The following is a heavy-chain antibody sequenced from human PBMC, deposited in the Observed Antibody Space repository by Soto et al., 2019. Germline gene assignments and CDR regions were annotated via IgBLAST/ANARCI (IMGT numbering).Heavy chain of an antibody. V-gene: IGHV1-2*02. J-gene: IGHJ6*02. D-gene: IGHD1-26*01. CDR3: AKGGAIVAAGTRVYLYNAMDV. Sequence: QVQLVQSGTEVKRPGDSVKVSCKASGYTFTGYYVHWVRQAPGQGLEWMGWINPNSGDTYLAQRFHGRVPMTRDTSIGTAYMELRGLTSADTAEYYCAKGGAIVAAGTRVYLYNAMDVWGQGTTVTVSS. CDR1: GYTFTGYY. CDR2: INPNSGDT.